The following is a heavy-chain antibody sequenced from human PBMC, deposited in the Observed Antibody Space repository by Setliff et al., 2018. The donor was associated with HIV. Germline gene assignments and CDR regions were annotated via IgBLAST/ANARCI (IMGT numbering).Heavy chain of an antibody. CDR2: IYYSGST. CDR3: ARTAMVTAIYYYYYYMDV. V-gene: IGHV4-39*01. D-gene: IGHD2-21*02. Sequence: SETLSLTCTVSGDSISSSSYYWGWIRQPPGKGLEWIGSIYYSGSTHYNPSLQSRVTVSVDTSKNQFSLNLSSVTAADTAVYYCARTAMVTAIYYYYYYMDVWGKGTTVTVSS. CDR1: GDSISSSSYY. J-gene: IGHJ6*03.